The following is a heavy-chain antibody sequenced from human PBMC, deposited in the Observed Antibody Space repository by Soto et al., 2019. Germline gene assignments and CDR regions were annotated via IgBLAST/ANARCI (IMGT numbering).Heavy chain of an antibody. Sequence: QVQLVQSGAEVKKPGSSVKVSCKASGGTFSSYTISWVRQAPGQGLEWMGRIIPILGIANYAQKFXGRVKSTADKSTSTAYMELSSLRSEDTAVYYCASRYDSSDYWGQGTLVTVSS. CDR3: ASRYDSSDY. CDR1: GGTFSSYT. CDR2: IIPILGIA. J-gene: IGHJ4*02. V-gene: IGHV1-69*02. D-gene: IGHD3-22*01.